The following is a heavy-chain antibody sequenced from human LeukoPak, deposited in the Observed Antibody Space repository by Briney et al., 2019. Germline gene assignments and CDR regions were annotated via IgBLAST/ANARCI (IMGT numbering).Heavy chain of an antibody. V-gene: IGHV5-51*01. CDR3: AREWGYCSSGNCYGTDV. D-gene: IGHD2-2*01. J-gene: IGHJ6*02. CDR1: GFTFTSYW. Sequence: GESLKISCKGPGFTFTSYWIAWVRQMPGKGLEWMGIIYAGDSDTRYSPSFQGQVIISADKSISTAYLQWRYLKASDTATYYCAREWGYCSSGNCYGTDVWGQGTTVTVSS. CDR2: IYAGDSDT.